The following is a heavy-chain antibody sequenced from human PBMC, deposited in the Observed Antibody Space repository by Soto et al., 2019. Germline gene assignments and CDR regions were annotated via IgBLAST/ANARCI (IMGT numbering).Heavy chain of an antibody. Sequence: QVPLQESGPGLVKPSETLSLSCTVSGGSISNYYWSWFRQTPGKGLEWIGYVIDSWGCDYNPSLKSRVAISLDTSKRTFSLQLTSETATDTPVYYGARQGCGALHGLVDVWGQGTTVTVSS. CDR3: ARQGCGALHGLVDV. CDR2: VIDSWGC. CDR1: GGSISNYY. V-gene: IGHV4-59*08. D-gene: IGHD1-26*01. J-gene: IGHJ6*02.